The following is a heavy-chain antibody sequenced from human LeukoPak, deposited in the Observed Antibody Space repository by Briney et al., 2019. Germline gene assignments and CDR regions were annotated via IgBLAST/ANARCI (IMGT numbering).Heavy chain of an antibody. J-gene: IGHJ6*03. CDR3: ASQGHHGKIVGTTLSYFYMDV. Sequence: SETLSLTCAVYGGSFSGYYWSWIRQPPGKGLEWIGEINHSGSTNYNPSLKSRVTISVDTSKNQFSLKLSSVTAADTACHYCASQGHHGKIVGTTLSYFYMDVWGKGSTVTVSS. D-gene: IGHD1-26*01. CDR1: GGSFSGYY. CDR2: INHSGST. V-gene: IGHV4-34*01.